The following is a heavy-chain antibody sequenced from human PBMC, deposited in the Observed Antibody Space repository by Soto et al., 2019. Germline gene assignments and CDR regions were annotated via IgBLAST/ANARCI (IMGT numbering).Heavy chain of an antibody. D-gene: IGHD2-15*01. CDR2: ISNGGDT. CDR1: GLIVSSTY. V-gene: IGHV3-66*01. Sequence: EVQLVESGGGLVQPGGSLRLSCAASGLIVSSTYMSWVRQAPGKGLEWVSVISNGGDTHYADSVKGRFSLSRDISNNTLHLQMSSLRVEDTAVYYCAREPGSCSGGSWAGLGSFDVWGQGTMVTVSS. CDR3: AREPGSCSGGSWAGLGSFDV. J-gene: IGHJ3*01.